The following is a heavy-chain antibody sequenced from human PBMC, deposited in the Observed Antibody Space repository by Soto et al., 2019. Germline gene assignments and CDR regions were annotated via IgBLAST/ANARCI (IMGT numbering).Heavy chain of an antibody. CDR3: ASVTRTCISTSCYRYYYGMDV. D-gene: IGHD2-2*02. Sequence: ASETLSLTCAVYGGSFSGYYWSWISQPPGKGLEWIGEINHSGSTNYSPSLKSRVTLSVDTSKNQFSLKLSSVTAADTAVYYCASVTRTCISTSCYRYYYGMDVWGQGTTVT. CDR2: INHSGST. CDR1: GGSFSGYY. J-gene: IGHJ6*02. V-gene: IGHV4-34*01.